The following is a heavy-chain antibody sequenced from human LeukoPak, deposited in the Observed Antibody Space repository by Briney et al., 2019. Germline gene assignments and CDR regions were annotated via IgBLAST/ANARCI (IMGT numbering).Heavy chain of an antibody. J-gene: IGHJ4*02. CDR1: GFTFSSYG. CDR2: ISGSGGNT. V-gene: IGHV3-23*01. D-gene: IGHD3-9*01. Sequence: GGSLRLSCAASGFTFSSYGMSWVRQAPGKGLEWVSGISGSGGNTFYADSVKGRFTISSDNSKNTLYLQMNSLRAEDTAVYYCAKRRTNYDILTGDFDYWGQGTLVTVSS. CDR3: AKRRTNYDILTGDFDY.